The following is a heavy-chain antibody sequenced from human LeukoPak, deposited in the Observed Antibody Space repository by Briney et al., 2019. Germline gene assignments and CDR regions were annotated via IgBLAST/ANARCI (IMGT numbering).Heavy chain of an antibody. J-gene: IGHJ4*02. Sequence: GGSLRLSCAASGFTFSSYSMNWVRQAPGKGLEWVSYISSSSSTIYYADSVKGRFTISRDNAKNSLYLQMNSLRAEDTAVYYCARAPRGYYYGSGSYLDYFDYWGQGTLVTVSS. V-gene: IGHV3-48*04. CDR1: GFTFSSYS. CDR3: ARAPRGYYYGSGSYLDYFDY. CDR2: ISSSSSTI. D-gene: IGHD3-10*01.